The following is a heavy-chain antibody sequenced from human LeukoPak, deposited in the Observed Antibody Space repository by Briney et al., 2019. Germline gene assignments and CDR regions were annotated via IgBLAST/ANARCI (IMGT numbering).Heavy chain of an antibody. CDR2: IYYSGST. J-gene: IGHJ4*02. CDR3: AGAYYNDSSGSEDYFDY. Sequence: KPSETLSLTCTVSGGSISSSSYYWGWIRQPPGKGLEWIGSIYYSGSTYYNPSLKSRVTISVDTSKNQFSLKLSSVTAADTAVYYFAGAYYNDSSGSEDYFDYWGQGTLVTVSS. D-gene: IGHD3-22*01. CDR1: GGSISSSSYY. V-gene: IGHV4-39*01.